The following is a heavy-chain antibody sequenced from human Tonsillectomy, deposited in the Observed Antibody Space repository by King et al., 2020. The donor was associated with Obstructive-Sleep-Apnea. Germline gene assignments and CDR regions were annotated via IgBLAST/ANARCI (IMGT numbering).Heavy chain of an antibody. CDR2: IYYTGST. D-gene: IGHD2-15*01. V-gene: IGHV4-59*08. Sequence: LQESGPGLVKPSETLSLICTVSDGSISSHYWSWIRQPPGKGLEWIGYIYYTGSTSYNPSLKNRVAMSVDTSKNQFSLKLTSVTAADTAVYYCARWGPQYCIGGSCYSYFDYWGQGTLVTVSS. CDR3: ARWGPQYCIGGSCYSYFDY. J-gene: IGHJ4*02. CDR1: DGSISSHY.